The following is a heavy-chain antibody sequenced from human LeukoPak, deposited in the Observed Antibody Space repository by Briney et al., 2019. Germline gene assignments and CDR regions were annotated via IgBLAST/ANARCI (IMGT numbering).Heavy chain of an antibody. Sequence: GASVTVSCKVSGYTLTELSMHWVRQAPGKGLEWMGGFDPEDGETIYAQKFQGRVTMTEDTSTDTAYMELSSLRSEDTAVYYCATVLEGVVGYFDYWGQGTLVTVSS. CDR1: GYTLTELS. CDR2: FDPEDGET. D-gene: IGHD3-3*01. CDR3: ATVLEGVVGYFDY. J-gene: IGHJ4*02. V-gene: IGHV1-24*01.